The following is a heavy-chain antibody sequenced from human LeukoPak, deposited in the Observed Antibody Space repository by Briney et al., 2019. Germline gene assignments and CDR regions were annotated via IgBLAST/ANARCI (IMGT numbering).Heavy chain of an antibody. CDR2: IKQDGSEK. J-gene: IGHJ3*02. CDR1: GFTFSSYA. CDR3: ARVLPKRITMIVVVITRYPDAFDI. D-gene: IGHD3-22*01. Sequence: PGGSLRLSCAASGFTFSSYAMGWVRQAPGKGLEWVANIKQDGSEKYYVDSVKGRFTISRDNAKNSLYLQMNSLRAEDTAVYYCARVLPKRITMIVVVITRYPDAFDIWGQGTMVTVSS. V-gene: IGHV3-7*01.